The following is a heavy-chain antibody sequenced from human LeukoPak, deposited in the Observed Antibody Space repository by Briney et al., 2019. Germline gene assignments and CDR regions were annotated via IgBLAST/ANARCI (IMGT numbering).Heavy chain of an antibody. Sequence: SETLSLTCAVYGGSFSGYYWSCIRQPPGKGLERIGEINHSGSTNYNPSLKSRVTISVDTSKNQFSLKLSSVTAADTAVYYCARGWLVHGYFDYWGQGTLVTVSS. CDR3: ARGWLVHGYFDY. D-gene: IGHD6-19*01. CDR1: GGSFSGYY. V-gene: IGHV4-34*01. J-gene: IGHJ4*02. CDR2: INHSGST.